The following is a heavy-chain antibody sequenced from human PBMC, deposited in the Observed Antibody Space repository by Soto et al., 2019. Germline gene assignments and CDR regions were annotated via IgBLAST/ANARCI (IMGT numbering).Heavy chain of an antibody. CDR2: IIPISGAT. CDR1: GGTFSNYV. J-gene: IGHJ4*02. D-gene: IGHD1-7*01. V-gene: IGHV1-69*06. Sequence: SVKVSCKASGGTFSNYVVNWVRQAPGQGLEWMGRIIPISGATNYAQKFQGRVTITADKSTSTSYMELSSLRSEDTAVYYCARDMTRTVVPYFDFWGQGTLVTVSS. CDR3: ARDMTRTVVPYFDF.